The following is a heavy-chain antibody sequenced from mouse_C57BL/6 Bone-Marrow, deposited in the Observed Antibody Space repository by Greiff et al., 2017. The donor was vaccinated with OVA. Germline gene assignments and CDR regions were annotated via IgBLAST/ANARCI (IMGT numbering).Heavy chain of an antibody. CDR3: TREDYGSPWFAY. CDR1: GFTFSSYA. Sequence: EVQGVESGEGLVKPGGSLKLSCAASGFTFSSYAMSWVRQTPEQRLEWVASIRSGGDYICYADPVKGRFTISRDNARNPLYLQMSSLKSADTARYYGTREDYGSPWFAYWGQGTLVTVSA. V-gene: IGHV5-9-1*02. J-gene: IGHJ3*01. CDR2: IRSGGDYI. D-gene: IGHD1-1*01.